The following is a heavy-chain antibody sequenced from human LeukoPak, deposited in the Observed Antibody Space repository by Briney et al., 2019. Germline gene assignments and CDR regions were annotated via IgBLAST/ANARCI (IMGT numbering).Heavy chain of an antibody. CDR2: ISRSSSTI. CDR3: ARDGLDDFWTGYQNFDYFDY. D-gene: IGHD3/OR15-3a*01. CDR1: GFTFSSYS. J-gene: IGHJ4*02. V-gene: IGHV3-48*01. Sequence: GGSLRLSCAASGFTFSSYSMNWVRQAPGKGLEWISYISRSSSTIYYADSVKGRFTISRDNAKNSLCLQMISLRAEDTAVYYCARDGLDDFWTGYQNFDYFDYWGQGTLVTVSS.